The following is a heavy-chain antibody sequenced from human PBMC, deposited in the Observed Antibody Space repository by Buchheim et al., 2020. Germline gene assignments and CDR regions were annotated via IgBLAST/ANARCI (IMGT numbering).Heavy chain of an antibody. CDR1: GGSFSGYY. D-gene: IGHD3-10*01. Sequence: QVQLQQWGAGLLKPSETLSLTCAVYGGSFSGYYWSWIRQPPGKGLEWIGEITHSGSTNYNPSLKSRVTISVDTSQNQFSLKLSSVTAADTAVYYCARRPRYYYGSGKLWFDPWGQGTL. J-gene: IGHJ5*02. V-gene: IGHV4-34*01. CDR2: ITHSGST. CDR3: ARRPRYYYGSGKLWFDP.